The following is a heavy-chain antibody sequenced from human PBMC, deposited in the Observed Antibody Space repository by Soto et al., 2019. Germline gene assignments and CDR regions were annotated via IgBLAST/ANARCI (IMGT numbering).Heavy chain of an antibody. V-gene: IGHV3-30-3*01. J-gene: IGHJ4*02. CDR2: ISYDGSNK. Sequence: GASLRLSCAASGFTFSSYAMHWVRQAPGKGLEWVAVISYDGSNKYYADSVKGRFTISRDNSKNTLYLQMNSLRAEDTAVYYCARDLVRGVIGYWGQGTLVTVSS. D-gene: IGHD3-10*01. CDR3: ARDLVRGVIGY. CDR1: GFTFSSYA.